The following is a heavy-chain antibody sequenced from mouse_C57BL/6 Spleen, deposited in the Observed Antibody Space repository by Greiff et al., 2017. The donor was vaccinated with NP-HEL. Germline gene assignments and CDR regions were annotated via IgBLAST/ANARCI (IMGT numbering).Heavy chain of an antibody. CDR3: ARSYSSYWGFAD. CDR2: IHPNSGGT. CDR1: GYTFTSYW. J-gene: IGHJ3*01. D-gene: IGHD1-1*01. V-gene: IGHV1-64*01. Sequence: QVQLQQSGAELVKPGASVKLSCKASGYTFTSYWMHWVKQRPGQGLEWIGMIHPNSGGTNYNEKFKGKATLTVDKSSSTAYMQLSSLTSEDSAVYDCARSYSSYWGFADWGQGTPVTVSA.